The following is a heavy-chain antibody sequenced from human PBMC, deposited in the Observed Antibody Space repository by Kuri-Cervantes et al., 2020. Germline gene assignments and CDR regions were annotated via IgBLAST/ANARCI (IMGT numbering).Heavy chain of an antibody. V-gene: IGHV1-24*01. CDR3: ARGGPHSGYDLYFDY. J-gene: IGHJ4*02. Sequence: ASVKVSCKVSGYTLTELYMHWVRQAPGKGLEWMGGFDPEDGETIYAQKFQGRVTMTEDTSTDTAYMELSSLRSEATAVYYCARGGPHSGYDLYFDYWGQGTLVTVSS. CDR2: FDPEDGET. D-gene: IGHD5-12*01. CDR1: GYTLTELY.